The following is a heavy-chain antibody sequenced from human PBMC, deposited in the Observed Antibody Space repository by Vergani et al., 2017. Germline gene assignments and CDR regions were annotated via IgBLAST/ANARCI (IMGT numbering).Heavy chain of an antibody. CDR2: IIPIFGTA. J-gene: IGHJ3*02. D-gene: IGHD3-22*01. Sequence: QVQLVQSGAEVKKPGSSVKVSCKASGGTFSSYAISWVRQAPGQGLEWMGGIIPIFGTANYAQKFQGRFTITADESTSTAYMELSSLRSEDTAVYYCAEDSSGDYTTRGAFDIWGQGTMVTVSS. CDR1: GGTFSSYA. CDR3: AEDSSGDYTTRGAFDI. V-gene: IGHV1-69*01.